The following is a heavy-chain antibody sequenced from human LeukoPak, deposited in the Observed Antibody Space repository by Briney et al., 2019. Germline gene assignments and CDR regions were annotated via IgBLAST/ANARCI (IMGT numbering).Heavy chain of an antibody. J-gene: IGHJ3*02. V-gene: IGHV4-30-4*08. Sequence: SETLSLTCTVSGGSISSGDYYWSWIRQPPGKGLEWIGYIYYSGSTYYNPSLKSRVTISVDTSKNQFSLKLSSVTAADTAVYYCASRLGYSYGYAFDIWGQGTMVTVSS. D-gene: IGHD5-18*01. CDR2: IYYSGST. CDR3: ASRLGYSYGYAFDI. CDR1: GGSISSGDYY.